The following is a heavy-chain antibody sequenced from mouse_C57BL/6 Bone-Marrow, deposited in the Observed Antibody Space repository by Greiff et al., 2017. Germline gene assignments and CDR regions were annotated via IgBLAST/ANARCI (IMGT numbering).Heavy chain of an antibody. D-gene: IGHD2-10*02. CDR2: IYPGSGST. CDR1: GYTFTSYW. J-gene: IGHJ1*03. Sequence: QVQLQQPGAELVKPGASVQMSCKASGYTFTSYWITWVKQRPGQGLEWIGDIYPGSGSTNYNEKFKSKATLTVDTSSSTAYMQRSSLPSEDSAVYDCARPDTSNYWYCDVWGTGTTVTVSA. CDR3: ARPDTSNYWYCDV. V-gene: IGHV1-55*01.